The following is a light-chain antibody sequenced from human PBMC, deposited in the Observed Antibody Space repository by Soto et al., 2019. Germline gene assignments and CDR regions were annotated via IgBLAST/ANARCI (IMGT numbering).Light chain of an antibody. V-gene: IGKV1-5*01. CDR2: DAS. Sequence: IQMTQSPSTLSASVGDRVTITCRASQSISDWLAWYQQIPGRAPQLLIYDASTLQSGVPSRFSGSGSGTEFILTISSPQTGDSAQYYGQESRLATFGERNKV. CDR3: QESRLAT. CDR1: QSISDW. J-gene: IGKJ4*02.